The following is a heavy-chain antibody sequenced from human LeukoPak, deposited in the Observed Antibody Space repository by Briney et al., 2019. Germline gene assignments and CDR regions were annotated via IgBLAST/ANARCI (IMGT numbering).Heavy chain of an antibody. V-gene: IGHV3-49*04. D-gene: IGHD1-14*01. CDR1: GFTFGDYA. Sequence: GGSLRLSCTASGFTFGDYAMSWVRQAPGKGLEWVGFIRSEAYGGTTEYAASVKGRFTISRDDSKSIAYLQMNSLKTEDTAVYYCTRPSRSWFDPWGQGTLVTVSS. J-gene: IGHJ5*02. CDR2: IRSEAYGGTT. CDR3: TRPSRSWFDP.